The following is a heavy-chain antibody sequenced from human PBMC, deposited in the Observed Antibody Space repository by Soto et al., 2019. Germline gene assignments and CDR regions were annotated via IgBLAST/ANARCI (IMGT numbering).Heavy chain of an antibody. V-gene: IGHV3-23*01. CDR1: GFPFAPST. CDR3: AKRDVPHSTSNAYFYDH. D-gene: IGHD2-21*02. CDR2: ISVSVGST. Sequence: GGSLRLSCGVSGFPFAPSTMSWVRRAPGKGLEWVSTISVSVGSTYSADSVQGRFTVSSDISDNTLFLRMTSLTADDTAVYFCAKRDVPHSTSNAYFYDHWGRGVLVTVSS. J-gene: IGHJ4*02.